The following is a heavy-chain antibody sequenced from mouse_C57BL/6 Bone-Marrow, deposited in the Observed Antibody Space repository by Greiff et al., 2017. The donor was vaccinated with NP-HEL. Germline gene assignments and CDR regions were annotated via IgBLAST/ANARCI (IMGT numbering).Heavy chain of an antibody. J-gene: IGHJ4*01. CDR3: ASYYGSSYPYYYAMDY. Sequence: EVKLVESGGDLVKPGGSLKLSCAASGFTFSSYGMSWVRQTPDKRLEWVATISSGGSYTYYPDSVTGRFTISRDNAMNTLYLQMSSLKSEDTAMYYCASYYGSSYPYYYAMDYWGQGTSVTVSS. CDR2: ISSGGSYT. V-gene: IGHV5-6*01. D-gene: IGHD1-1*01. CDR1: GFTFSSYG.